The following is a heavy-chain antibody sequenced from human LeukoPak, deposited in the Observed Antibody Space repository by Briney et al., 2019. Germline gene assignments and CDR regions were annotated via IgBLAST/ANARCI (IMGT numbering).Heavy chain of an antibody. CDR2: ISSSSSYI. J-gene: IGHJ6*02. D-gene: IGHD2-2*01. CDR3: ARDRYCSSTSCYPKVNYYYGMDV. CDR1: GFTFSSYS. V-gene: IGHV3-21*01. Sequence: GGSLRLSCAASGFTFSSYSMNWLRQAPGKGLEWVSSISSSSSYIYYADSVKGRFTISRDNAKNSLYLQMNSLRAEDTAVYYCARDRYCSSTSCYPKVNYYYGMDVWGQGTTVTVSS.